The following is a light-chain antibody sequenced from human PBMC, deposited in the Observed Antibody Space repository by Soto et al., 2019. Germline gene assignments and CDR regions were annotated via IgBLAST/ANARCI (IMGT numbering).Light chain of an antibody. V-gene: IGKV3-11*01. CDR1: QTVSSNY. J-gene: IGKJ5*01. Sequence: EIVLTQSPGTLSLSPGERATLSCRASQTVSSNYLAWYQQKPGQAPRLLIYDASNRATGIPARFSGSGSGTDFTLTISSLEPEDFAVYYCKQRSNWPTCGQGTRREIK. CDR2: DAS. CDR3: KQRSNWPT.